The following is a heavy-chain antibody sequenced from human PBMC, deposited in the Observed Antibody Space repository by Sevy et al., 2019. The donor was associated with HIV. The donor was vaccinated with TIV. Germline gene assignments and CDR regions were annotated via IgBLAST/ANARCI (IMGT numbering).Heavy chain of an antibody. J-gene: IGHJ6*02. CDR1: GYTFTGYY. Sequence: ASVKVSCKASGYTFTGYYIHWVRQAPGQGLEWMGWISPNSGGTKYAQKFQGWVTMTRDTSISTAYMGLSRLRSDDTAVYYCARDLSLQLERRYSYYGMDVWGQGTTVTVSS. CDR2: ISPNSGGT. CDR3: ARDLSLQLERRYSYYGMDV. V-gene: IGHV1-2*04. D-gene: IGHD1-1*01.